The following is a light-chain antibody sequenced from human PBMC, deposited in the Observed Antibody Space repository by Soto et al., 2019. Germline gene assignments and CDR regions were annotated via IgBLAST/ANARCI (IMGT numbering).Light chain of an antibody. CDR2: GAS. J-gene: IGKJ1*01. CDR3: QQYNSYSGM. CDR1: QSVGSN. V-gene: IGKV3-15*01. Sequence: DKVVTQSPGSLSVSPGERAALSCRASQSVGSNLAWYQRKPGQAPRLLIYGASTRATGIPSRFSGSGSGTEFTLTISGLQPDDFASYYCQQYNSYSGMFGQGTKVDIK.